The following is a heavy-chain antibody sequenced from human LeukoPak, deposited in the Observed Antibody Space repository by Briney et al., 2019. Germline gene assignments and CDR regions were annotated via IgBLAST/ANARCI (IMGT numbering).Heavy chain of an antibody. CDR1: GFTFSSYS. V-gene: IGHV3-48*02. Sequence: PGGCMRLSCAASGFTFSSYSMNWDRQAPGKGLQWVSYISDSGAAMNYADSVKGRFTISRDNAKNSLYLQMNSLRDGDTAVYYCARDSTNSFDYWGQGTLVTVSS. CDR2: ISDSGAAM. CDR3: ARDSTNSFDY. J-gene: IGHJ4*02.